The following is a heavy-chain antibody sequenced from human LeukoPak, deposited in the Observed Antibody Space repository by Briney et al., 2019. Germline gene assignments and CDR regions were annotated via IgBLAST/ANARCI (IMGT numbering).Heavy chain of an antibody. Sequence: GGSLRLSCAASGFTFSSYWMSWVRQAPGKGLEWVSSISGSGNRTYYADSVKGRFTISRDNSKNTLFLQMNSLRAEDTAVYYCAKNLYCGGGSCYPSALGMDVWGQGTTVTVSS. CDR3: AKNLYCGGGSCYPSALGMDV. D-gene: IGHD2-15*01. J-gene: IGHJ6*02. CDR2: ISGSGNRT. V-gene: IGHV3-23*01. CDR1: GFTFSSYW.